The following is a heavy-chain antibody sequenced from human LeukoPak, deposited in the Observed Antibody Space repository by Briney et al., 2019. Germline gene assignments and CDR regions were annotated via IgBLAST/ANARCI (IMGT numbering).Heavy chain of an antibody. J-gene: IGHJ4*02. Sequence: PSETLSLTCTVSGGSISSYHWNWIRQPPGKGLEWMGYVSYSGSTNYNPSLKSRVTISLDTSKNQFSLKLSSVTAADTAVYYCARGVDYWGQGTLVTVSS. V-gene: IGHV4-59*08. CDR3: ARGVDY. CDR1: GGSISSYH. CDR2: VSYSGST.